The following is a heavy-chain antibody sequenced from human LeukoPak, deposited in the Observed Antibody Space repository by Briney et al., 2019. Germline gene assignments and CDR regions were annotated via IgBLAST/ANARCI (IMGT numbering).Heavy chain of an antibody. CDR2: IYSDGST. V-gene: IGHV3-53*04. J-gene: IGHJ2*01. CDR3: TRVTSRYWYFDL. CDR1: GFTVSSNY. Sequence: PGGSRRLSCAASGFTVSSNYMSWVRQAPGKGLEWVSVIYSDGSTFYADSVKGRFTISRHNSRNTLYLQMNSLRVEDTAVYFCTRVTSRYWYFDLWGRGTLVTVSS. D-gene: IGHD4-17*01.